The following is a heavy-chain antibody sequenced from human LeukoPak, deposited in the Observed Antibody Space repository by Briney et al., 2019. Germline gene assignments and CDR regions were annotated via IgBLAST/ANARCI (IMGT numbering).Heavy chain of an antibody. V-gene: IGHV3-7*01. CDR2: IKQDGSEK. D-gene: IGHD3-3*01. Sequence: PGGSLRLSCAASGFTFSSYWMSWVRQAPGKGLEWVANIKQDGSEKYYVDSVKGRFTISRDNAKNSLYLQMNSLRAEDTAVDYCARFDDFWSGYFDYWGQGTLVTVSS. CDR3: ARFDDFWSGYFDY. CDR1: GFTFSSYW. J-gene: IGHJ4*02.